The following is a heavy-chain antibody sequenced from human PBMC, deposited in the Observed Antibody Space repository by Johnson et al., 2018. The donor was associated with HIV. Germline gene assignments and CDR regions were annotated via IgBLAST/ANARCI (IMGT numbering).Heavy chain of an antibody. CDR1: GFTVSSNE. D-gene: IGHD2-15*01. J-gene: IGHJ3*01. V-gene: IGHV3-48*04. Sequence: MQLVESRGVLLQPGGSLRLSCAASGFTVSSNEMSWVRQAPGKGLEWVSSISGSSSAIYYADSVKGRFTISRDNARTSLYLQMNSLRAEDTAVYYCARDQGVRRVVVFDDAFDV. CDR2: ISGSSSAI. CDR3: ARDQGVRRVVVFDDAFDV.